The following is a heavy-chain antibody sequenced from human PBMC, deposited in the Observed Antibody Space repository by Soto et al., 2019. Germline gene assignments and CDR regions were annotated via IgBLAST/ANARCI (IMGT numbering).Heavy chain of an antibody. CDR3: ARAVEMYASGWYYFDY. CDR2: IYYSEST. J-gene: IGHJ4*02. D-gene: IGHD6-19*01. Sequence: SETLSLTCTVSGGSISSDYWSWIRQPPGKGLEWIGFIYYSESTNYNPSLQSRVTISVDTSKNQFSLRLTSVTAADTAVYYCARAVEMYASGWYYFDYWGQGTLVTVSS. CDR1: GGSISSDY. V-gene: IGHV4-59*01.